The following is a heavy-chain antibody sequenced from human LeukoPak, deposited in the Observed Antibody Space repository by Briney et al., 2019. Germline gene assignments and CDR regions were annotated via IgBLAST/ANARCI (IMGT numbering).Heavy chain of an antibody. CDR1: GFTFDDYA. V-gene: IGHV3-9*01. J-gene: IGHJ6*03. Sequence: PGGSLRLSCAASGFTFDDYAMHWVRQAPGKGLEWVSGISWKSDRIGYADSVKGRFTISRDKAKNSLYLQMNSPRAEDTALYYCAKSGIIQGYYFYYMDVWGKGTTVTISS. CDR2: ISWKSDRI. D-gene: IGHD5-18*01. CDR3: AKSGIIQGYYFYYMDV.